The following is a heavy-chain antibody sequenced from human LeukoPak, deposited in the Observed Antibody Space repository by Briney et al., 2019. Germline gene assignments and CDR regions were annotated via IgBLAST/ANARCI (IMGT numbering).Heavy chain of an antibody. V-gene: IGHV1-69*13. CDR2: IIPIFGTA. Sequence: ASVKVSCKASGGTFSSYAISWVRQAPGQGLEWMGGIIPIFGTANYAQKFQGRVTITADESTSTAYMELSSLRSEDTAVYYCARAASIVATNYFDYWGQGTLVTVSS. CDR3: ARAASIVATNYFDY. CDR1: GGTFSSYA. D-gene: IGHD5-12*01. J-gene: IGHJ4*02.